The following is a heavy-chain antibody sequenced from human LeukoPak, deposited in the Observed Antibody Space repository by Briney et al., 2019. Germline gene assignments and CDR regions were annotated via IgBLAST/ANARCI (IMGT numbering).Heavy chain of an antibody. J-gene: IGHJ6*02. V-gene: IGHV3-30*18. Sequence: GGSLRLSCAASGFTFSSYGMHWVRQAPGKGLEWVAVISYDGSNKYYADSVKGRFTISRDNSKNTLYLQMNSLRAEDTAVYYCAKDSYYYDSSDHYYCYYGMDVWGQGTTVTVSS. CDR1: GFTFSSYG. CDR3: AKDSYYYDSSDHYYCYYGMDV. CDR2: ISYDGSNK. D-gene: IGHD3-22*01.